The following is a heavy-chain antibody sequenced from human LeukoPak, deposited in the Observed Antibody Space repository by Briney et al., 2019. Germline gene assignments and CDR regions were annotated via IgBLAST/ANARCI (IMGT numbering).Heavy chain of an antibody. CDR1: GFTFSSYA. V-gene: IGHV3-30*18. CDR3: AKETLVRGVIITFPYFDY. Sequence: GRSLRLSCAASGFTFSSYAMHWVRQAPGKGLEWVAVISYDGSNKYYADSVKGRFTISRDNSKNTLYLQMNNLRAEDTAVYYCAKETLVRGVIITFPYFDYWGQGTLVTVSS. J-gene: IGHJ4*02. D-gene: IGHD3-10*01. CDR2: ISYDGSNK.